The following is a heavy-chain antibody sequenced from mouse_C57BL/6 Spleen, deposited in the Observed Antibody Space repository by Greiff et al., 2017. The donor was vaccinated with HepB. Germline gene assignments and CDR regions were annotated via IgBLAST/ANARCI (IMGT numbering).Heavy chain of an antibody. D-gene: IGHD2-1*01. V-gene: IGHV1-52*01. CDR1: GYTFTSYW. Sequence: VQLQQPGAELVRPGSSVKLSCKASGYTFTSYWMHWVKQRPIQGLEWIGNIDPSDSETHYNQKFKDKATLTVDKSSSTAYMQLSSLTSEDSAVYYCARGDYYGHWYFDVWGTGTTVTVSS. CDR3: ARGDYYGHWYFDV. J-gene: IGHJ1*03. CDR2: IDPSDSET.